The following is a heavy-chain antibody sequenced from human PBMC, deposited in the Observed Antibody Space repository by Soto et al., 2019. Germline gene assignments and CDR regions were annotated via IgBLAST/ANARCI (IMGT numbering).Heavy chain of an antibody. CDR1: GFTFSNYY. CDR2: ISYDGRTK. CDR3: ARSSYDDILTGWSMDV. J-gene: IGHJ6*02. Sequence: QVQLVESGGGVVQPGTSLRLSCVASGFTFSNYYMHWVRQAPGKGLEWVAVISYDGRTKYYADSVKGRFTISRDNSKNTVYLQMNSLRGDDTDVNYCARSSYDDILTGWSMDVWGQGTTVAVSS. V-gene: IGHV3-30*03. D-gene: IGHD3-9*01.